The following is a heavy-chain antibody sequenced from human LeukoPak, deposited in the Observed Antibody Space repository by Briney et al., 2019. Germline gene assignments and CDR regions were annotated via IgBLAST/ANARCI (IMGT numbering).Heavy chain of an antibody. J-gene: IGHJ5*02. Sequence: ASVKVSCKASGGTFSSYAISWVRQAPGQGLEWMGGIIPIFGTANYAQKFQGRVTITADESTSTACMELSSLRSEDTAVYYCAIARLQSNWFDPWGQGTLVTVSS. CDR3: AIARLQSNWFDP. CDR2: IIPIFGTA. V-gene: IGHV1-69*13. D-gene: IGHD5-24*01. CDR1: GGTFSSYA.